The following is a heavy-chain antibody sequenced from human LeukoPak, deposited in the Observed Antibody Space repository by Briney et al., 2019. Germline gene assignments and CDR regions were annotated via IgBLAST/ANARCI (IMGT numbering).Heavy chain of an antibody. Sequence: GGSLRLSCAASGFTFSSYSMNWVRQAPGKGLEWVSAISGSGGSTYYADSVKGRFTISRDNSKNTLYLQMNSLKTEDTAVYYCTTPGGTYYYGSGSHDYWGQGTLVTVSS. J-gene: IGHJ4*02. D-gene: IGHD3-10*01. CDR2: ISGSGGST. CDR1: GFTFSSYS. CDR3: TTPGGTYYYGSGSHDY. V-gene: IGHV3-23*01.